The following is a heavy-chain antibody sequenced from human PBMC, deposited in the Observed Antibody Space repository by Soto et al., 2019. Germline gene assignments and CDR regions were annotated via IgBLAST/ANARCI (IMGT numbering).Heavy chain of an antibody. Sequence: GALVKVSCKASGYTFRNFGISWVRQAPGQGLEWMGWISAYNANANYAQKFQGRLTMTADTSTSTAYMELRSLRSDDTAVYYCARENSYFDYWGQGTLVTVSS. CDR3: ARENSYFDY. CDR1: GYTFRNFG. V-gene: IGHV1-18*01. J-gene: IGHJ4*02. CDR2: ISAYNANA.